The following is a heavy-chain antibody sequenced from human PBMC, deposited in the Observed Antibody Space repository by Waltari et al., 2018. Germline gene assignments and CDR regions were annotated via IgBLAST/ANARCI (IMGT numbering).Heavy chain of an antibody. CDR1: GYIFTNFA. Sequence: QVQLVQSGAEVKKSGASVKVSCKTSGYIFTNFAIHWVRQAPGQGLEWMGRINPNRGDTIYAQRFQGRVTMTGDTSITTAYMELTGLGADDTAVYYCARSGGGTTTFGVAEWGQGSLVTVSS. D-gene: IGHD3-3*01. CDR2: INPNRGDT. J-gene: IGHJ4*02. V-gene: IGHV1-2*06. CDR3: ARSGGGTTTFGVAE.